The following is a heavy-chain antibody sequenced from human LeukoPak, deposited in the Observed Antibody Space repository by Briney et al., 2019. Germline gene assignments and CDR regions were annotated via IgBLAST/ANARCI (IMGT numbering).Heavy chain of an antibody. CDR2: IKSKTDGGTT. CDR1: GFTFSNAW. CDR3: TTILTYYYDSSGYPAYYFDY. Sequence: PGGPLRLSCAASGFTFSNAWMSWVRQAPGKGLEWVGRIKSKTDGGTTDYAAPVKGRFTIARDDSKNTLYLQMNSLKTEDTAVYYCTTILTYYYDSSGYPAYYFDYWGQGTLVTVST. V-gene: IGHV3-15*01. D-gene: IGHD3-22*01. J-gene: IGHJ4*02.